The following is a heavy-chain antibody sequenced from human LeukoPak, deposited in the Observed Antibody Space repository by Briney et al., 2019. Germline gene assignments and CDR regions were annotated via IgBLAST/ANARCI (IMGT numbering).Heavy chain of an antibody. J-gene: IGHJ5*02. CDR2: ISYDGSNK. V-gene: IGHV3-30*04. Sequence: GGSLRLSCAASGFTFSSYAMHWVRQAPGKGLEWVAVISYDGSNKYYADSVKGRFTISRDNSKNTLYLQMNSLRAEDTAVYYCARDRGDNWFDPWGQGTLVTVSS. CDR1: GFTFSSYA. CDR3: ARDRGDNWFDP.